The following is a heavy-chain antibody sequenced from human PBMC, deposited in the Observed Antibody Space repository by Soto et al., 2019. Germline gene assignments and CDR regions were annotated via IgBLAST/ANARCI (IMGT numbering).Heavy chain of an antibody. D-gene: IGHD2-15*01. CDR1: GYTFTCQC. CDR2: ISAYNGNT. V-gene: IGHV1-18*01. J-gene: IGHJ4*02. CDR3: ARAEQLGYCSGGSCYHVVS. Sequence: ASVRVSDSASGYTFTCQCITCVRQTPGQGLEWMGWISAYNGNTNYAQKLQGRVTITTHTSTSTAYMELRSLRSDDTAVYYCARAEQLGYCSGGSCYHVVSWGQGTLVTVSS.